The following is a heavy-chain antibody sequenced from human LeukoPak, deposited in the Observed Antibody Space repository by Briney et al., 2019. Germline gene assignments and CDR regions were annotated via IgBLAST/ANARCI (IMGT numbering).Heavy chain of an antibody. CDR3: ARGSMIVVVKYFDY. J-gene: IGHJ4*02. V-gene: IGHV1-2*02. D-gene: IGHD3-22*01. CDR2: INPNSGGT. Sequence: GASVTVSCKASGYTFTGYYMHWVRQPPGQGLGWMGWINPNSGGTNYAQKFQGRVTMTRDTSISTAYMELSRLRSDDTAVYYCARGSMIVVVKYFDYWGQGTLVTVSS. CDR1: GYTFTGYY.